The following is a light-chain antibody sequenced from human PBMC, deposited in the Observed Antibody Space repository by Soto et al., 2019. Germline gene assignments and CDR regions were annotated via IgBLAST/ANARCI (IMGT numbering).Light chain of an antibody. V-gene: IGKV3-15*01. CDR1: QSVFSS. CDR2: GAA. CDR3: QQYHNWPA. J-gene: IGKJ1*01. Sequence: EIVMTQSPATLSVSPGERATLSCRASQSVFSSLAWYQQKPGQAPRLLIYGAATRATGIPARFSGSGSGTEFTLTISSLQSEDFAGYYCQQYHNWPAFGQGTKV.